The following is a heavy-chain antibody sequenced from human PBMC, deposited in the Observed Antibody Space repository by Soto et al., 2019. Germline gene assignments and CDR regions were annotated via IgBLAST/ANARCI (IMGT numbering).Heavy chain of an antibody. V-gene: IGHV5-51*01. D-gene: IGHD2-15*01. CDR2: IYPGDSDT. Sequence: GESLKISCKVSGYSFINYWIGWVRQMPGKGLEWMGIIYPGDSDTRYSPSFQGQVTISADKSITTAYLQWSSLKASDTAMYYCASSHCSGGSCYFNYWGQGTLVTVSS. J-gene: IGHJ4*02. CDR3: ASSHCSGGSCYFNY. CDR1: GYSFINYW.